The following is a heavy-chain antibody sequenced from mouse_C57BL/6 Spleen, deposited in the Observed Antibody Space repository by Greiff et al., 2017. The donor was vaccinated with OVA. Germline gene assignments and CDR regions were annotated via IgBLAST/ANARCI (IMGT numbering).Heavy chain of an antibody. CDR2: IRNKANGYTT. D-gene: IGHD2-4*01. Sequence: EVKLVESGGGLVQPGGSLSLSCAASGFTFTDYYMSWVRQPPGKALEWLGFIRNKANGYTTEYSASVKGRFTISRDNSQSILYLQMIAVRAEDSATDYCERNGWYDYGFAYWGQGTLVTVSA. CDR1: GFTFTDYY. V-gene: IGHV7-3*01. J-gene: IGHJ3*01. CDR3: ERNGWYDYGFAY.